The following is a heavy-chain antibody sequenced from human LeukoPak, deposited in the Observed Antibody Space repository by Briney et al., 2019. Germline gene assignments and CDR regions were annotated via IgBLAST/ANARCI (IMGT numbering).Heavy chain of an antibody. CDR3: ASYKGGSGRYYKIEARYYHMDV. J-gene: IGHJ6*03. D-gene: IGHD3-10*01. V-gene: IGHV4-39*01. CDR2: TYYSRST. CDR1: AGSISSSTYY. Sequence: SETLSLTCTVSAGSISSSTYYWGWIRQPPGKGLDWIGRTYYSRSTYYNPSLKSRVTISVDTSKNQFSLKLSSVTAADTAVYYCASYKGGSGRYYKIEARYYHMDVWGKGTTVTISS.